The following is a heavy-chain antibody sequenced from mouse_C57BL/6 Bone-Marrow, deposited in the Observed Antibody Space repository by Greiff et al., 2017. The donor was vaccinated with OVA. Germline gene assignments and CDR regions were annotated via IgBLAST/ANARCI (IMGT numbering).Heavy chain of an antibody. CDR3: ARSSETTVVPV. J-gene: IGHJ2*01. D-gene: IGHD1-1*01. V-gene: IGHV1-82*01. CDR1: GYAFSSSW. CDR2: LYPGDGDT. Sequence: VQLQQSGPELVKPGASVKLSCTASGYAFSSSWMNWVKQRPGKGLEWIGRLYPGDGDTKYNGKFKGKATLTADKSSRTAYMQLSSLTSEDAAVYFCARSSETTVVPVWGQGTTLTVSS.